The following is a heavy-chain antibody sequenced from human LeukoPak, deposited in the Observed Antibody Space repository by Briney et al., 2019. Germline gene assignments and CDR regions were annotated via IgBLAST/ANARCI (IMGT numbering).Heavy chain of an antibody. CDR1: GFSFGDAW. CDR2: ISGSGGST. D-gene: IGHD5/OR15-5a*01. CDR3: ASLYRDY. J-gene: IGHJ4*02. V-gene: IGHV3-23*01. Sequence: GGSLRLSCVASGFSFGDAWMSWVRQAPGKGLEWVSAISGSGGSTYYADSVRGRFTISRDNSKNTLYLQMNSLRAEDTAVYYCASLYRDYWGQGTLVTVSS.